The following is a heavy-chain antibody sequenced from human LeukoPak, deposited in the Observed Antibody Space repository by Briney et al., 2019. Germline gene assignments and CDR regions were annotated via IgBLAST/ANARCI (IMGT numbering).Heavy chain of an antibody. J-gene: IGHJ5*02. D-gene: IGHD3-22*01. V-gene: IGHV1-69*04. CDR3: ARVISTMKDP. CDR1: GGTFSSYA. CDR2: IIPILGIA. Sequence: GASVEVSCKASGGTFSSYAISWVRQAPGQGLEWMGRIIPILGIANYAQKFQGRVTITADKSTGTAYMELSSLRSEDTAVYYCARVISTMKDPWGQGTLVTVSS.